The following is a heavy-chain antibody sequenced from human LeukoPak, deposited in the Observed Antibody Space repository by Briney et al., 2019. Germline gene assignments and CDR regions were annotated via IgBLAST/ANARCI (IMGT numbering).Heavy chain of an antibody. V-gene: IGHV1-18*01. CDR2: ISAYNGNT. CDR3: AREGSIRLWSREFDP. J-gene: IGHJ5*02. D-gene: IGHD6-6*01. CDR1: GYTFTSYG. Sequence: GASVKVSCKASGYTFTSYGISWVRQAPGQGLEWMGWISAYNGNTNYAQKLQGRVTMTTDTSTSTAYMELRSLRSDDTAVYYCAREGSIRLWSREFDPWGQGTLVTVSS.